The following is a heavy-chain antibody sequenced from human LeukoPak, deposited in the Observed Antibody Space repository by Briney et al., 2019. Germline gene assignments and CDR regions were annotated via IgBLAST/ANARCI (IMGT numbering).Heavy chain of an antibody. CDR1: GYTFTSYG. CDR2: ISAYNGNT. J-gene: IGHJ4*02. Sequence: GASVKVSCKASGYTFTSYGISWVRQAPGQGLEWMGWISAYNGNTNYAQKLQGRVTMTTDTSTSTAYMELRSLRSDDTAVYYSPRLISELDYGDYAMPGYFDYWGQGTLVTVSS. CDR3: PRLISELDYGDYAMPGYFDY. V-gene: IGHV1-18*01. D-gene: IGHD4-17*01.